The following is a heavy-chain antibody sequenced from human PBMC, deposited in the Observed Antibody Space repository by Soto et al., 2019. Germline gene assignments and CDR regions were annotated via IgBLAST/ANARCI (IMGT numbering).Heavy chain of an antibody. Sequence: EVQLVESGGGLVQPGESLRLSCAASGFTVSSKYMSWVRQAPGKGLEWGSIIYMRGSTFYADSVKGRFTISRDTSKNTLYLQMDHLTVQNTAMYYCARDSLPGTRTWADHWGQGTLVTVSS. CDR1: GFTVSSKY. D-gene: IGHD1-26*01. V-gene: IGHV3-66*01. J-gene: IGHJ4*02. CDR2: IYMRGST. CDR3: ARDSLPGTRTWADH.